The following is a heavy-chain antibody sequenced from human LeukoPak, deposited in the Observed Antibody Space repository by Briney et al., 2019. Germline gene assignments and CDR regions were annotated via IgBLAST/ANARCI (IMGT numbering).Heavy chain of an antibody. CDR1: GDSVNNNHYY. J-gene: IGHJ2*01. Sequence: SETLSLTCTVSGDSVNNNHYYWAWIRQPPGQGLEWIGSIYYSGTTYYNPSLGSRVTMSVDTSENQLSLKLTSVSAADTALYYCARNSPVYWNFDLWGRGTLVSVSS. V-gene: IGHV4-39*01. CDR3: ARNSPVYWNFDL. CDR2: IYYSGTT. D-gene: IGHD2/OR15-2a*01.